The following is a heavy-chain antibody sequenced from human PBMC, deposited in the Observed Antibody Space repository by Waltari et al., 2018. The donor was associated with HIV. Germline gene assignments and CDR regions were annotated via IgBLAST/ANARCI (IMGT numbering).Heavy chain of an antibody. Sequence: QVQLVQSGAEVKKPGASVKVSCKASGNIFPAHYITWARQGPGQGLEWMGWINPSSGGTNSAQKFQGRVTMTWDTSINTAYMELSGLRSDDTAVYFCARDRSIVSRHYDNAVSPYFDNWGQGTLVSVSS. J-gene: IGHJ4*02. CDR2: INPSSGGT. D-gene: IGHD3-22*01. V-gene: IGHV1-2*02. CDR3: ARDRSIVSRHYDNAVSPYFDN. CDR1: GNIFPAHY.